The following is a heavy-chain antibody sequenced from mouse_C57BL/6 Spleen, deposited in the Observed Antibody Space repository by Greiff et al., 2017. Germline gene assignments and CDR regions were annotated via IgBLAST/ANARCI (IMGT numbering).Heavy chain of an antibody. J-gene: IGHJ2*01. CDR1: GFTFSDAW. V-gene: IGHV6-6*01. D-gene: IGHD2-5*01. Sequence: EVHLVESGGGLVQPGGSMKLSCAASGFTFSDAWMDWVRQAPEKGLEWVAEIRNKANNHATYYAESVKGRFTISRDDSKSSVYLQMNSLRAEDTGIYYCTRRSNWYYFDYWGQGTTLPVSS. CDR3: TRRSNWYYFDY. CDR2: IRNKANNHAT.